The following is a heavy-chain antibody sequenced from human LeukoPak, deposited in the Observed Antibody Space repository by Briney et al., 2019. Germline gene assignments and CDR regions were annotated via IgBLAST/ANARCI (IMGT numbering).Heavy chain of an antibody. CDR1: GDTFTGYY. V-gene: IGHV1-2*02. CDR2: INPNSGGT. J-gene: IGHJ4*02. D-gene: IGHD6-13*01. Sequence: ASVKVSCKTSGDTFTGYYVHWVRQAPGQGLEYMGWINPNSGGTNYAQKFQGRVTMTRDTSISTVYLELTRLRSDDTAVYYCARDSSTWYRGPFDYWGQGTLVTVSS. CDR3: ARDSSTWYRGPFDY.